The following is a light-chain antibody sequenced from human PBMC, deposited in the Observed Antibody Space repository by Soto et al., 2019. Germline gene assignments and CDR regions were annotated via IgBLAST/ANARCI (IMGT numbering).Light chain of an antibody. J-gene: IGKJ1*01. V-gene: IGKV3-15*01. CDR3: QHYYAWPE. CDR1: QSVSSN. Sequence: EIVMTQSPATLSVSPGERATLSCRASQSVSSNLAWYQQKPGQAPGLLIYDASTRATGIPARFSGSGSGTEFTLTINSLQSEDFAVYYCQHYYAWPEFGQGTRWIS. CDR2: DAS.